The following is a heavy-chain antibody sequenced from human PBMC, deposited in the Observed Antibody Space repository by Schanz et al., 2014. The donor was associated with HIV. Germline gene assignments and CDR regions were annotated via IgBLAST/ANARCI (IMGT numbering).Heavy chain of an antibody. V-gene: IGHV3-33*01. CDR3: AREYYSRNWNWFDP. Sequence: QEQLVESGGGVVQPGKSLRLSCAVSGFTFRNFGMHWVRQAPGKGLEWVAVIWYDGTKIDYADSVKGRFTVSRDNSKNMLYLQMNSLRAEDTAVYYCAREYYSRNWNWFDPWGQGTLVIVSS. CDR2: IWYDGTKI. D-gene: IGHD6-13*01. J-gene: IGHJ5*02. CDR1: GFTFRNFG.